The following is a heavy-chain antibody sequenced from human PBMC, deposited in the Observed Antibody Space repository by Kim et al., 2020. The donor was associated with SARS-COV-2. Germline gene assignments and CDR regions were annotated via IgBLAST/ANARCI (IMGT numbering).Heavy chain of an antibody. CDR3: AREGDSSSWYGGLDY. Sequence: AESGKGRFTISRDNSKNTLYLQRNSLRAEDTAVYYCAREGDSSSWYGGLDYWGQGTLVTVSS. D-gene: IGHD6-13*01. V-gene: IGHV3-30*07. J-gene: IGHJ4*02.